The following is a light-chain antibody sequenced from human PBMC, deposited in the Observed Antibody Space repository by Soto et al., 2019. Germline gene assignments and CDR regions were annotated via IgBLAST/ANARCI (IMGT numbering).Light chain of an antibody. J-gene: IGLJ1*01. Sequence: QSVLTQAACVSGSPGQSITISCTGTSSDVGGYSYVSWYQQQSGKAPKLMIHEVSNRPSGVSNRFSGSKSGNTASLTISGLQAEDEADYYCSSYTRSRAYVFARGTKVTVL. CDR1: SSDVGGYSY. CDR2: EVS. CDR3: SSYTRSRAYV. V-gene: IGLV2-14*01.